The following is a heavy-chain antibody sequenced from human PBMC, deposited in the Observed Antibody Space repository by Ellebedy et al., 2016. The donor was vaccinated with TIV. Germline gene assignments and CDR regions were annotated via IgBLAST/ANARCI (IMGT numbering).Heavy chain of an antibody. J-gene: IGHJ2*01. CDR1: GGSISNSDYY. V-gene: IGHV4-39*07. D-gene: IGHD3-16*01. CDR3: TKALGDTRYFDL. CDR2: IYYGGRT. Sequence: MPSETLSLTCTVSGGSISNSDYYWNWIRQPPGKGLEWIGTIYYGGRTYYNPSLKSRVTISVDTSKSWFSLKLSSVTAADTAVYYCTKALGDTRYFDLWGRGTLVTVSS.